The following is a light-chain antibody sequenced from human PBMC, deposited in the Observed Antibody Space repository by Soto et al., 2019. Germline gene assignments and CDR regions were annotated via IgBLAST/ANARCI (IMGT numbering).Light chain of an antibody. Sequence: EMVMTQSPATLSVSPGERATLSCRASQNLSRNLAWYHQQPGQAPRLLIFYASTRATGIPARFSGSGSGTDLTLTISSLQSEDFAVYYCQQYDKWPHTFGQGTKLEIK. CDR3: QQYDKWPHT. V-gene: IGKV3-15*01. J-gene: IGKJ2*01. CDR2: YAS. CDR1: QNLSRN.